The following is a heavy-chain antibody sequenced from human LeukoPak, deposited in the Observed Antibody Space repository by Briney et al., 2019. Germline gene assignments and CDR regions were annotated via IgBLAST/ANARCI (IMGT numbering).Heavy chain of an antibody. CDR2: ISSSSSYI. Sequence: GGSLRLSCAASGFTFSSYSMNWVRQAPGKGLEWVSSISSSSSYIYYADSVKGRFTISRDNAKNSLYLQMNSLRAEDTAVYYCARVTPSGMATIFDYWGQGTLVTVSS. CDR1: GFTFSSYS. J-gene: IGHJ4*02. CDR3: ARVTPSGMATIFDY. D-gene: IGHD5-24*01. V-gene: IGHV3-21*01.